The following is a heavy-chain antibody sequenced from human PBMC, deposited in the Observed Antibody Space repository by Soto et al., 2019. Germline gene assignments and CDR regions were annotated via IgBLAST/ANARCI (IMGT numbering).Heavy chain of an antibody. Sequence: ASVKVSLKESGSTFTGYYMHWVRQAPGQGLEWMGIINPSGGSTSYAQKFQGRVTMTRDTSTSTVYMELSSLRSEDTAVYYCARPIPGYDILTGGFDYWGQGNPVTCSS. V-gene: IGHV1-46*01. CDR3: ARPIPGYDILTGGFDY. J-gene: IGHJ4*02. D-gene: IGHD3-9*01. CDR2: INPSGGST. CDR1: GSTFTGYY.